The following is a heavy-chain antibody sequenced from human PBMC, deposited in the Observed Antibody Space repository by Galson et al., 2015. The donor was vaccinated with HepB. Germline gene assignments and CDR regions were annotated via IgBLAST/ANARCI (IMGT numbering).Heavy chain of an antibody. J-gene: IGHJ4*02. CDR2: IKRDGSEK. Sequence: SLRLSCAASEFTFRSPWMPWVRQAPGKGLEWVANIKRDGSEKYYVDSVKGRFTISRDNAKNSLFLQMNSLRAEDTTVYYCARLRGDVTVFDYWGQGTLVTVSS. D-gene: IGHD4-11*01. CDR1: EFTFRSPW. CDR3: ARLRGDVTVFDY. V-gene: IGHV3-7*03.